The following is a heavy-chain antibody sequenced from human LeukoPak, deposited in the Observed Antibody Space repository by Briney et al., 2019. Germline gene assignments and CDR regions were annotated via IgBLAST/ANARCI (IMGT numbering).Heavy chain of an antibody. CDR3: ARSNRALWSGYYKGGRYYSYCMDV. J-gene: IGHJ6*02. CDR2: ISGSGGST. Sequence: PGGSLRLSCAASGFTFSSYAMSWVRRAPGKGLEWVSAISGSGGSTYYADSVKGRLTISRDNCKNTLYLQMNSPRAEDTAVYYCARSNRALWSGYYKGGRYYSYCMDVWGQETTVTVSS. CDR1: GFTFSSYA. D-gene: IGHD3-3*01. V-gene: IGHV3-23*01.